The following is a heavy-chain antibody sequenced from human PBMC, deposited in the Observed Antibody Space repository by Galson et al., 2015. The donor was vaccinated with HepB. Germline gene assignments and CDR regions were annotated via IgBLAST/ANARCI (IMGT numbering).Heavy chain of an antibody. CDR2: ISYDGSNK. J-gene: IGHJ6*02. V-gene: IGHV3-30-3*01. Sequence: SLRLSCAASGFTFSSYAMHWVRQAPGKGLEWVAVISYDGSNKYYADSVKGRFTISRDNSKNTLYLQMNSLRAEDTAVYYCARDPSSGWYVVTYYYGMDVWGQGTTVTVSS. D-gene: IGHD6-19*01. CDR1: GFTFSSYA. CDR3: ARDPSSGWYVVTYYYGMDV.